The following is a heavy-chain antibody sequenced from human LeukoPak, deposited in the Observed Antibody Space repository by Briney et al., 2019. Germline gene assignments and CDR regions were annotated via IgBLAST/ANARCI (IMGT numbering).Heavy chain of an antibody. Sequence: ASVTASCTVSGYTLTELSMHWVRQAPGKGLEWMGGFDPEDGETIYAQKFQGRVTMTEDTSTDTAYMELSSLRSEDTAVYYCAIYDYGDYVYGYFQHWGQGTLVTVSS. J-gene: IGHJ1*01. CDR3: AIYDYGDYVYGYFQH. CDR2: FDPEDGET. V-gene: IGHV1-24*01. CDR1: GYTLTELS. D-gene: IGHD4-17*01.